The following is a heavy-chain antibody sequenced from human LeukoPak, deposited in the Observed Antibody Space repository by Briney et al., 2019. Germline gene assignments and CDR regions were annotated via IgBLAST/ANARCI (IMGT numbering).Heavy chain of an antibody. CDR1: GFTFDDYA. Sequence: GRSLRLSCAASGFTFDDYAMHWVRQAPGKCLEWVSGISWNSGSIGYADSVKGRFTISRDNAKNSLYLQMNSLRAEDTALYYCAKDREYSSSSSFDYWGQGTLVTVSS. CDR2: ISWNSGSI. J-gene: IGHJ4*02. CDR3: AKDREYSSSSSFDY. V-gene: IGHV3-9*01. D-gene: IGHD6-6*01.